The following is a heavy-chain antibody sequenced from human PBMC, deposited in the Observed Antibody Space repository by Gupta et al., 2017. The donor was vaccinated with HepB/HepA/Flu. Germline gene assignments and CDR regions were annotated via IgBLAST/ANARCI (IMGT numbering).Heavy chain of an antibody. CDR1: EFSFDNFA. D-gene: IGHD3-10*01. J-gene: IGHJ5*02. V-gene: IGHV3-9*01. CDR2: ISGENNTI. CDR3: AKSSSVRGAPDL. Sequence: QVVESGGDLVQPGRSLRLSCAASEFSFDNFAIHWVRQPLGKGLEWVSPISGENNTICYADYVKGRSALSRGNGTKSLYLQINSLRHEATAVYYCAKSSSVRGAPDLWGQGTLVTVSS.